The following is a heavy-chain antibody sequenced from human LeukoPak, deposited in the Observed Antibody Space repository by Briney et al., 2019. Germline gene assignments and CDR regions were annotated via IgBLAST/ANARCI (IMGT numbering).Heavy chain of an antibody. J-gene: IGHJ4*02. CDR2: ISYDGSNK. Sequence: QAGGSLRLSCAASGFTFSSYAMHWVRQAPGKGLEWVAVISYDGSNKYYADSVKGRFTISRDNSKNTLYLQMNSLRAADTAVYYCARAGGRTTVTSPLVDYWGQGTLVTVSS. CDR3: ARAGGRTTVTSPLVDY. CDR1: GFTFSSYA. D-gene: IGHD4-17*01. V-gene: IGHV3-30-3*01.